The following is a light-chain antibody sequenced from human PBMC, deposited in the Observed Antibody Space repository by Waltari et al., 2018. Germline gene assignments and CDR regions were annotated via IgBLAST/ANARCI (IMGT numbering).Light chain of an antibody. CDR2: EVS. CDR3: CSYAGSSTWV. J-gene: IGLJ3*02. Sequence: QAALTQPASVLGSPGQPITISCTGTSRAVGSYNLVSWYQQHPGNAPKLMIYEVSKRPSGVSNRFSGSKSGNPASLTISGLQAEDEADYYCCSYAGSSTWVFGGGTKLTVL. CDR1: SRAVGSYNL. V-gene: IGLV2-23*02.